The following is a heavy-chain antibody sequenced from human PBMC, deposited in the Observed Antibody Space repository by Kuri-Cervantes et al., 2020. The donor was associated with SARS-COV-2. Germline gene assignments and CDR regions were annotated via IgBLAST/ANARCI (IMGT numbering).Heavy chain of an antibody. CDR3: AKDRFGVHDF. CDR2: ISYDGKKK. V-gene: IGHV3-30*18. J-gene: IGHJ4*02. CDR1: GFNFSTTD. Sequence: GEFLKISCTAFGFNFSTTDMHWVRQTPGKGLEWVAVISYDGKKKKCVASGKGRFTISRDNSQNTLYLQVKSLKSEDTAIYYCAKDRFGVHDFWGQGTLVIVSS. D-gene: IGHD2-8*01.